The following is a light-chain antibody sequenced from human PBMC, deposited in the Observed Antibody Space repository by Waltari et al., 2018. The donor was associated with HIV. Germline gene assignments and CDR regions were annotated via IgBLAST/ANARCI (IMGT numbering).Light chain of an antibody. V-gene: IGLV1-51*01. CDR1: SSNIGNTY. J-gene: IGLJ2*01. CDR3: GTWDSSLSAVV. Sequence: QSVLTQPPSVSAAPGQKVTISCSGSSSNIGNTYVSWYQQLPGTAPKLLIFDNNKRPSGIPDRFSGSKSGTSATLGSTGLQTGDEADYYCGTWDSSLSAVVFGGGTKLTVL. CDR2: DNN.